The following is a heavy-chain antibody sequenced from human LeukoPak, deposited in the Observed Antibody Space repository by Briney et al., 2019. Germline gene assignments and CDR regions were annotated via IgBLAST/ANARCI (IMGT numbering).Heavy chain of an antibody. J-gene: IGHJ1*01. CDR1: GFTFSSYA. D-gene: IGHD1-26*01. CDR3: AKDPRVGAPAAEYFQH. CDR2: ISTSGGST. Sequence: GGSLRLSCAASGFTFSSYAMSWVRQAPGRGLEWVSSISTSGGSTYYADSVKGRFTISRDTSKNTLYLQMNSLRAEDTAVYYCAKDPRVGAPAAEYFQHWGQGTLVTVSS. V-gene: IGHV3-23*01.